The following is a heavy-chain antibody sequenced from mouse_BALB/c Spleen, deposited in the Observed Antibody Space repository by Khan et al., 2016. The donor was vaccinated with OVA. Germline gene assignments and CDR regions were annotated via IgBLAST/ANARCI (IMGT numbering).Heavy chain of an antibody. CDR1: GYTFSDYV. Sequence: VQLQQSGPELVKPGASVKMSCKASGYTFSDYVISWVKLRTGQGLEWIGEIYPGSGSTYYNEKFKGKATLTAEKPSSTAYMQLSSLTSEDSAVYFCARSYDGAWFTYWGQGTLVTVS. D-gene: IGHD1-1*01. CDR2: IYPGSGST. J-gene: IGHJ3*01. V-gene: IGHV1-81*01. CDR3: ARSYDGAWFTY.